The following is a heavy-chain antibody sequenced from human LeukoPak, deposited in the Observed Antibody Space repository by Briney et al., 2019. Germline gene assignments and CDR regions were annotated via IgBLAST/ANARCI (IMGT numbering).Heavy chain of an antibody. CDR1: GFTFSSFW. J-gene: IGHJ4*02. D-gene: IGHD6-19*01. Sequence: GGSLRLSCEVSGFTFSSFWMNWVRQAPGKGLEWVAFIRYDGSNKYYADSVKGRFTISRDNSKNTLYLQMNSLRAEDTAVYYCAKDRRDSGRWRYYFDYWGQGTLVTVSS. V-gene: IGHV3-30*02. CDR3: AKDRRDSGRWRYYFDY. CDR2: IRYDGSNK.